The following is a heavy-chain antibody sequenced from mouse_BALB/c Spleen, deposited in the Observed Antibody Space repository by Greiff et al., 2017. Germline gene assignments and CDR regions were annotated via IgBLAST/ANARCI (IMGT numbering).Heavy chain of an antibody. CDR1: GYTFTSYV. J-gene: IGHJ2*01. CDR3: ARLYDSDY. V-gene: IGHV1-14*01. CDR2: INPYNDGT. D-gene: IGHD2-14*01. Sequence: VQLKESGPELVKPGASVKMSCKASGYTFTSYVMHWVKQKPGQGLEWIGYINPYNDGTKYNEKLKGKATLTSDKSSSTAYMELSSLTSEDSAVYYCARLYDSDYWGQGTTLTVSS.